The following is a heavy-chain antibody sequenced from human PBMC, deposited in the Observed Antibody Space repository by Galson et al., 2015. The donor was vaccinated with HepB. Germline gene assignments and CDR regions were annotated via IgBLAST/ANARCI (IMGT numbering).Heavy chain of an antibody. CDR3: ARERVEMATITGFDY. J-gene: IGHJ4*02. V-gene: IGHV1-2*06. CDR2: INPNSGGT. D-gene: IGHD5-24*01. Sequence: SVKVSCKASGYTFTGYYMHWVRQAPGQGLEWMGRINPNSGGTNYAQKFQGRVTMTRDTSISTAYMELSRLRSDDTAVYYCARERVEMATITGFDYWGQGTLVTVSS. CDR1: GYTFTGYY.